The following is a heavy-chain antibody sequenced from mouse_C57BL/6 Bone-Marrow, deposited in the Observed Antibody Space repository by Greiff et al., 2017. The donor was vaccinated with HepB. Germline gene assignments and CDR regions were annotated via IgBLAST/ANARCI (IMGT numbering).Heavy chain of an antibody. CDR2: IWGVGST. Sequence: VQLVESGPGLVAPSQSLSITCAVSGFSLTSYGVDWVRQSPGKGLEWLGVIWGVGSTNYNSALKSRLSISKDNSKSQVFLKMNSLQTDDTAMYCCAREDDGYRFAYWGQGTLVTVSA. CDR3: AREDDGYRFAY. D-gene: IGHD2-3*01. CDR1: GFSLTSYG. J-gene: IGHJ3*01. V-gene: IGHV2-6*01.